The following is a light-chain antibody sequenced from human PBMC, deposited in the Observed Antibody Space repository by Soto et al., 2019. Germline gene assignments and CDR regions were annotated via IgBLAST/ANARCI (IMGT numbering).Light chain of an antibody. CDR2: EVT. CDR1: SGDIGGYKF. CDR3: CSYAGNYTLL. V-gene: IGLV2-8*01. Sequence: QSALTQPPSASGSPGQSVTISCTGTSGDIGGYKFVSWYQQHPGKAPKLMIYEVTKRPSGVPDRFSGSKSGNTASLTVSGLQADDEADYYCCSYAGNYTLLFGGGTKLTVL. J-gene: IGLJ2*01.